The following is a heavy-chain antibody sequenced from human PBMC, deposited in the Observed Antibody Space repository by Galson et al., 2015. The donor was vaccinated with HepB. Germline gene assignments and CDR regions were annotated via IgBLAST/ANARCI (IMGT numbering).Heavy chain of an antibody. J-gene: IGHJ6*02. V-gene: IGHV1-69*13. CDR3: ARGSGSYPRPYGMDV. D-gene: IGHD1-26*01. CDR1: GGTFSSYA. CDR2: IIPIFGTA. Sequence: SVKVSCKASGGTFSSYAISWVRQAPGQGLEWMGGIIPIFGTANYAQKFQGRVTITADESTSTAYMELRSLRSEDTAVYYCARGSGSYPRPYGMDVWGQGTTVTVSS.